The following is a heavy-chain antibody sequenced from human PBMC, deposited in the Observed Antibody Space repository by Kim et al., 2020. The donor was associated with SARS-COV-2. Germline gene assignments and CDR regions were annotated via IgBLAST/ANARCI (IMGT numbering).Heavy chain of an antibody. CDR3: ATERGIYGSGSYGLFDY. D-gene: IGHD3-10*01. V-gene: IGHV1-2*02. CDR1: GYTFTGYY. CDR2: INPNSGGT. J-gene: IGHJ4*02. Sequence: ASVNVSCKASGYTFTGYYMHWVRQAPGQGLEWIGWINPNSGGTNYAQKFQGRVTMTRDTSISTAYMELSRLRSDDTAVYYCATERGIYGSGSYGLFDYWGQGTLVTVSS.